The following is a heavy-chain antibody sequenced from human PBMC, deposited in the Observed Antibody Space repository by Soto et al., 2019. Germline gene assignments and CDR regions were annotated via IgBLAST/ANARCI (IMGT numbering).Heavy chain of an antibody. CDR1: GFTFSSYA. CDR2: ISGSGGST. V-gene: IGHV3-23*01. Sequence: EVQLLESGGGLVQPGGSLRLSCAASGFTFSSYAMSWVRQAPGKGLEWVSDISGSGGSTYYADSVKGRFTISRDNSKNTLYLQMNNLRADDTAVYYCAKDSPSWEDYYYMDVWGKGTTVTVSS. J-gene: IGHJ6*03. CDR3: AKDSPSWEDYYYMDV. D-gene: IGHD1-26*01.